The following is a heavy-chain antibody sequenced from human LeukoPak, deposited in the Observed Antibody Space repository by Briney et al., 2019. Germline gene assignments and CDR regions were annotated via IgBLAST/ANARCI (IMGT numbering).Heavy chain of an antibody. V-gene: IGHV4-34*01. CDR2: INHSGST. CDR3: ASESYSNSSDYYYYMDV. D-gene: IGHD6-6*01. Sequence: SETLSLTCAVYGGSFSGYYWSWIRQPPGKGLEWIGEINHSGSTNYNPSLKSRVTISVDTSKNQFSLKLSSVTAADTAVYYCASESYSNSSDYYYYMDVWGKGTTATVSS. CDR1: GGSFSGYY. J-gene: IGHJ6*03.